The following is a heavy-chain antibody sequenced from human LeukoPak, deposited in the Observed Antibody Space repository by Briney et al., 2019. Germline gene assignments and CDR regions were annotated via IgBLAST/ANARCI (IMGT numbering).Heavy chain of an antibody. CDR1: GGSFSGYY. V-gene: IGHV4-34*01. J-gene: IGHJ3*02. D-gene: IGHD5-24*01. Sequence: SETLSLTCAVYGGSFSGYYWSWIRQPPGKGLEWIGEINHSGSTNYNPSLKSRVTISVDTSKNQFSLKLSSVTAADTAVYYCAREGRDGYNSAFDIWGQGTMVTVSS. CDR2: INHSGST. CDR3: AREGRDGYNSAFDI.